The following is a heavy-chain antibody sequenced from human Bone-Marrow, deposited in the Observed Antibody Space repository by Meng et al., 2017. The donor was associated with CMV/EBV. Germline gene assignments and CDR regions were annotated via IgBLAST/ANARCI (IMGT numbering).Heavy chain of an antibody. Sequence: ASVKVSCKASGYTFTSYYMHWVRQATGQGLEWMGWMNPNSGNTGYAQKFQGRVTITRNTSISTAYMELSSLRSEDTAVYYCARGRGKCVSSSCRFAYWGQGTLVTVSS. CDR1: GYTFTSYY. CDR2: MNPNSGNT. V-gene: IGHV1-8*03. J-gene: IGHJ4*02. D-gene: IGHD6-13*01. CDR3: ARGRGKCVSSSCRFAY.